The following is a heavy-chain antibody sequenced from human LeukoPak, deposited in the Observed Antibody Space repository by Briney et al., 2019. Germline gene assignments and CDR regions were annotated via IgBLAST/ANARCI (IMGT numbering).Heavy chain of an antibody. J-gene: IGHJ3*02. V-gene: IGHV5-51*01. CDR3: ARPHYDILTGPKPDAFDI. D-gene: IGHD3-9*01. CDR1: GYRFNSYW. CDR2: IYPGDSDT. Sequence: GESLKISCKGSGYRFNSYWIGWVRQMPGKGLEWMGIIYPGDSDTRYSPSFQGQVTTSADKSISTAYLQWSSLKASDTAMYYCARPHYDILTGPKPDAFDIWGQGTMVTVSS.